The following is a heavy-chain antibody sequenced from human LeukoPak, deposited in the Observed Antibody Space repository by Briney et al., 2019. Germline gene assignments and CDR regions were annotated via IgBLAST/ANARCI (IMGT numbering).Heavy chain of an antibody. CDR2: IHYSGST. Sequence: SETLSLTRSVSGGSISRYYWSWIRQPPGKGLEWIGYIHYSGSTNYNPALRSRVTVSVDTSKNQFSLTLTSVTAADTAVYYCARRVAARLSPNWFAPWGQGTLVTVSS. CDR3: ARRVAARLSPNWFAP. CDR1: GGSISRYY. D-gene: IGHD6-6*01. J-gene: IGHJ5*02. V-gene: IGHV4-59*01.